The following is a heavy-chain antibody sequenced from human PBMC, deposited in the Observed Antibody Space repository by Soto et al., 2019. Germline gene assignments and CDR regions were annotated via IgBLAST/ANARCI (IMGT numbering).Heavy chain of an antibody. J-gene: IGHJ4*02. D-gene: IGHD3-22*01. Sequence: GGSLRLSCAASGFTFSSYGMHWVRQAPGKGLEWVAVISYDGSNKYYADSVKGRFTISRDNSKNTVYLQMNSLRAEDTAVYYCAKDRPYYYDSSGYYSPVLDYWGQGTLVTVSS. CDR1: GFTFSSYG. V-gene: IGHV3-30*18. CDR3: AKDRPYYYDSSGYYSPVLDY. CDR2: ISYDGSNK.